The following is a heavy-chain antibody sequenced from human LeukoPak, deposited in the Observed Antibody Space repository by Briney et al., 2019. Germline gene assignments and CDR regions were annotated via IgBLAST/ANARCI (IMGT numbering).Heavy chain of an antibody. CDR2: ISPTGSTT. D-gene: IGHD6-19*01. Sequence: PGGSLRLSCTASGFSFSGHWMHWARQLPGKGLVWVSRISPTGSTTSYVDSVKGRYTISRDNAKNSLYLQMNSLRAEDTAVYYCARDSSLSSGWYDFFDYWGQGTLVTVSS. J-gene: IGHJ4*02. CDR1: GFSFSGHW. CDR3: ARDSSLSSGWYDFFDY. V-gene: IGHV3-74*01.